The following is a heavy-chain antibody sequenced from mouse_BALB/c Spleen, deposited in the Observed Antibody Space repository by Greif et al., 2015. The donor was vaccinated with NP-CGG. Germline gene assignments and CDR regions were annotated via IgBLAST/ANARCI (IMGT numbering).Heavy chain of an antibody. CDR2: IRNKANGYTT. CDR3: GRDIHYGNYEDAMDY. V-gene: IGHV7-3*02. D-gene: IGHD2-1*01. Sequence: EVKLQESGGGLVQPGGSLRLSCATSGFTFTDYYMSWVRQPPGNALEWLGFIRNKANGYTTEYSASVKGRFTISRDNSQSILYLQMNTLRAEDGATYYCGRDIHYGNYEDAMDYWGQGTSVTVSS. CDR1: GFTFTDYY. J-gene: IGHJ4*01.